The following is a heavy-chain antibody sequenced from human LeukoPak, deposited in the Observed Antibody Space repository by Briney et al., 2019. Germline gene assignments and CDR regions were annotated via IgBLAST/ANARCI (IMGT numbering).Heavy chain of an antibody. CDR2: ISAYNGNT. Sequence: ASVKVSCKASGYTFTSYGISWVRQAPGQGLEWMGWISAYNGNTNYAQKLQGRVTMTTDTSTSTAYMELRSLRSDDTAVYYCARVYCRSTSCYKGGGDYWGQGTLVTVSS. J-gene: IGHJ4*02. CDR1: GYTFTSYG. CDR3: ARVYCRSTSCYKGGGDY. V-gene: IGHV1-18*01. D-gene: IGHD2-2*02.